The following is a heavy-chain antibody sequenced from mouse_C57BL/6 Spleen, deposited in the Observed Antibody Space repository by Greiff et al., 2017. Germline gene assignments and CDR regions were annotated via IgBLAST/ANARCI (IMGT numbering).Heavy chain of an antibody. Sequence: VQLQQSGAELVRPGASVKLSCTASGFNIKDYYMHWVKQRPEQGLEWIGRIDPEDGDTEYAPKFPGKATMTADTSSNTAYRQLSSLTSEDTAVYYCTTGIYDGNYYFDYWGQGTTLTVSS. D-gene: IGHD2-1*01. V-gene: IGHV14-1*01. J-gene: IGHJ2*01. CDR3: TTGIYDGNYYFDY. CDR2: IDPEDGDT. CDR1: GFNIKDYY.